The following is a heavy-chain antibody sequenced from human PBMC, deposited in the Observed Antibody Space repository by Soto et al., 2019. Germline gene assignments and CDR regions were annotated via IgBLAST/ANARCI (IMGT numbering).Heavy chain of an antibody. Sequence: ASVKVSCKASGYTFTSYAMHWVRQAPGQRLEWMGWINAGNGNTKYSQKFQGRVTITRDTSASTAYMELSSLRSEDTAVYYCARVGDDIVVVPPVDYFDYWGQGTLVTVSS. J-gene: IGHJ4*02. D-gene: IGHD2-2*01. CDR3: ARVGDDIVVVPPVDYFDY. CDR2: INAGNGNT. CDR1: GYTFTSYA. V-gene: IGHV1-3*01.